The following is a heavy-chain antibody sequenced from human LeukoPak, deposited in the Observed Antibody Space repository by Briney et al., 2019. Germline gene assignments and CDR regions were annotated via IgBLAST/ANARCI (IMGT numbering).Heavy chain of an antibody. J-gene: IGHJ5*02. Sequence: PGGSLGLSCAASGFTFSSYGMSWVRQAPGKGLEWVSAISGSGGSTYYADSVKGRFTISRDNSKNTLYLQMNSLRAEDTAVYYCAKSPFMIVVENWFDPWGQGTLVTVSS. V-gene: IGHV3-23*01. D-gene: IGHD3-22*01. CDR2: ISGSGGST. CDR1: GFTFSSYG. CDR3: AKSPFMIVVENWFDP.